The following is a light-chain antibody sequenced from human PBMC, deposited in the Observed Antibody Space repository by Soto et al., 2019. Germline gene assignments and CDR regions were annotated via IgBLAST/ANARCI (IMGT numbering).Light chain of an antibody. CDR3: QQSYSAPWT. CDR1: QSISSW. CDR2: DAS. Sequence: DIQMTQSPSSLSASVGDRVTITCRASQSISSWLAWYQQKPGKAPKLLIYDASSLKSGVPSRFSGSGSETDFTLTISSLQPEDFATYYCQQSYSAPWTFGQGTKVDIK. J-gene: IGKJ1*01. V-gene: IGKV1-5*01.